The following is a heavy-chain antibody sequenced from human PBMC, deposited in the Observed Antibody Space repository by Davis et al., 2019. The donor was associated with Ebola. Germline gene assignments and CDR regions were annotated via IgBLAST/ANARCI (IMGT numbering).Heavy chain of an antibody. CDR2: IYHSGST. D-gene: IGHD2-2*02. CDR1: GGSISSSNW. Sequence: SETLSLTCAVSGGSISSSNWWSWVRQPPGKGLEWIGEIYHSGSTNYNPSLKSRVTISVDKSKNQFSLKLSSVTAADTAVYYCARMSDCSSTSCYTGEHYYYYGMDVWGQGTTVTVSS. CDR3: ARMSDCSSTSCYTGEHYYYYGMDV. J-gene: IGHJ6*02. V-gene: IGHV4-4*02.